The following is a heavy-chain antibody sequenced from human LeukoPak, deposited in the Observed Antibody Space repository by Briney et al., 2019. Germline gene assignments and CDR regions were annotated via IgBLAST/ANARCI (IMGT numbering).Heavy chain of an antibody. J-gene: IGHJ4*02. CDR2: ISSSSSYI. CDR3: ARDRENYGSGSYSH. Sequence: PGGSLRLSCAASGFTFSSYSMNWVRQAPGRGLEWVSSISSSSSYIYYADSVKGRFTISRDNPKNSLYLQMSSLRAQDTGVYYCARDRENYGSGSYSHWGQGTLVTVSS. D-gene: IGHD3-10*01. CDR1: GFTFSSYS. V-gene: IGHV3-21*01.